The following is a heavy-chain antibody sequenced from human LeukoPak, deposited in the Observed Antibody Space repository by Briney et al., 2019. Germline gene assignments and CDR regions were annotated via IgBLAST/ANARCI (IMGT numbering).Heavy chain of an antibody. CDR3: ARATMVRGVITKSLFDY. D-gene: IGHD3-10*01. Sequence: ASVKVSFKASGYTFTSYGISWVRQAPGQGLEWMGWISAYNGNTNYAQKLQGRVTMTTDTSTSTAYMELRSLRSDDTAVYYCARATMVRGVITKSLFDYWGQGTLVTVSS. CDR2: ISAYNGNT. CDR1: GYTFTSYG. V-gene: IGHV1-18*01. J-gene: IGHJ4*02.